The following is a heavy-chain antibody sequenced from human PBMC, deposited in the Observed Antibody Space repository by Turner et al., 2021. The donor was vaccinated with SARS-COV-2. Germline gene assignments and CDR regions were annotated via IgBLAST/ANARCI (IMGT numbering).Heavy chain of an antibody. J-gene: IGHJ4*02. CDR1: GGSISSYY. V-gene: IGHV4-59*01. Sequence: QVQLQESGPGLVMPSETLSLTCTVSGGSISSYYWSWIRQPPGKGLEWIGYIYYSGSTNYNPSLKSGVTISVDTYKNQFSLKLSSVTAADAAVYYCASYYYDSSGYDYAFDYWGQGTLVTVSS. CDR3: ASYYYDSSGYDYAFDY. CDR2: IYYSGST. D-gene: IGHD3-22*01.